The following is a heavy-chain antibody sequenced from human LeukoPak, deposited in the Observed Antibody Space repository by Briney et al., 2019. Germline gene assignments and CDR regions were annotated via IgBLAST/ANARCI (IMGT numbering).Heavy chain of an antibody. J-gene: IGHJ4*02. V-gene: IGHV4-4*07. CDR3: ARDRSSSWYVPEFDY. D-gene: IGHD6-13*01. Sequence: PSETLSLTCTVSGGSISSYYWSWIRQPAGKGLEWIGRIYTSGSTNYNPSLKSRVTMSVDTSKNQFSLKLSSVTAADTAVYYCARDRSSSWYVPEFDYWGQGILVTVSS. CDR1: GGSISSYY. CDR2: IYTSGST.